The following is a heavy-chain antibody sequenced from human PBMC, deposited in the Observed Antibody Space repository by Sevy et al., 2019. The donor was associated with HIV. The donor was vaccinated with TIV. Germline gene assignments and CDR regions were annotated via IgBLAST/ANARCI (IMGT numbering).Heavy chain of an antibody. D-gene: IGHD3-22*01. CDR2: IYPDDSDT. Sequence: GESLKISCKGSGYSFTSHWLGWVRHMPGKGLEWMGIIYPDDSDTKDSPSFQGQVTFSADKSISPAYLQWSSLKASDTAMYYCATSRSGDFDTRGYYIYWGQGTLVTVSS. V-gene: IGHV5-51*01. J-gene: IGHJ4*02. CDR3: ATSRSGDFDTRGYYIY. CDR1: GYSFTSHW.